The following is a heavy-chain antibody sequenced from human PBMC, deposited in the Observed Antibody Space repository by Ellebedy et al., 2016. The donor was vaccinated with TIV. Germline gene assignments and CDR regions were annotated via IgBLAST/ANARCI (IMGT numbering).Heavy chain of an antibody. CDR3: SRGGHYSDSLFDS. V-gene: IGHV3-74*01. Sequence: GESLKISXAASGFTFSRYCMHWVRHAPGKGLVWVSRINADGRSRSYADSVKGRFTISRDNADNTLYLQMNSLRGDDTAVYYCSRGGHYSDSLFDSWGRGTLVTVSS. CDR2: INADGRSR. CDR1: GFTFSRYC. J-gene: IGHJ4*02. D-gene: IGHD3-22*01.